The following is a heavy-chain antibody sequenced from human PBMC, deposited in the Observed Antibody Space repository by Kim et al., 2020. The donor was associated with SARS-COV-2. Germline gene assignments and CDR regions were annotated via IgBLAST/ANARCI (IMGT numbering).Heavy chain of an antibody. CDR1: GGSISSYY. CDR2: IYYSGST. J-gene: IGHJ5*02. V-gene: IGHV4-59*01. D-gene: IGHD6-13*01. CDR3: ARRGAWRQQVVSGWFDP. Sequence: SETLSLTCTVSGGSISSYYWSWIRQPPGKGLEWIGYIYYSGSTNYNPSLKSRVTISVDTSKNQFSLKLSSVTAADTAVYYCARRGAWRQQVVSGWFDPWGQGTLVTVSS.